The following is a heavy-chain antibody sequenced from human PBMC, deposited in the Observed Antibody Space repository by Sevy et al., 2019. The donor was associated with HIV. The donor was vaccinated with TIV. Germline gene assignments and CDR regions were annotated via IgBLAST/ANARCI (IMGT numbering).Heavy chain of an antibody. CDR1: GYSFSNYW. D-gene: IGHD2-15*01. CDR2: IYPGDSDT. CDR3: ARPSGGDYCSCGNCFHHGMDV. Sequence: GESLKISCQGSGYSFSNYWIAWVRQLPGKGLEGMGIIYPGDSDTRYSPSFQGQVTISVDKSVNTAYLHWGSLKASDTAIYFCARPSGGDYCSCGNCFHHGMDVWGQGTTVTVSS. V-gene: IGHV5-51*01. J-gene: IGHJ6*02.